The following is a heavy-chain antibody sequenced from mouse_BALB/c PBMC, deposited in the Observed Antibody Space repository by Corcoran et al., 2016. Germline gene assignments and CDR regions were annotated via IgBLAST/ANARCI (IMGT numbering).Heavy chain of an antibody. V-gene: IGHV8-8*01. CDR2: IWWDDDK. D-gene: IGHD2-1*01. Sequence: QVTLKESGPGILQPSQTLSLTCSFSGFSLSTSGMGVGWIRQPSGKGLEWLAHIWWDDDKYYNTALKSGLTISTDTSKNQVFLKIASVDTADTATYYWDRIEGKYGNYYYWGQGTTLTVSS. J-gene: IGHJ2*01. CDR3: DRIEGKYGNYYY. CDR1: GFSLSTSGMG.